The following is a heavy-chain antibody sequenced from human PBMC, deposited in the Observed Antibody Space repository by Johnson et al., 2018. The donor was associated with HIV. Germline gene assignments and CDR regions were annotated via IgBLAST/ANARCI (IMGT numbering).Heavy chain of an antibody. V-gene: IGHV3-43D*03. CDR3: ARERLRAGAFDI. D-gene: IGHD6-13*01. Sequence: VESGGVVVQPGGSLRLSCAASGFNFDDYAMHWVRQAPGNGLEWVSLIRWDGAITSYVDSVKGRFTISRDNSRNSLYLQMNSLRAEDTSVYYCARERLRAGAFDIWGQGTMVTVSS. J-gene: IGHJ3*02. CDR1: GFNFDDYA. CDR2: IRWDGAIT.